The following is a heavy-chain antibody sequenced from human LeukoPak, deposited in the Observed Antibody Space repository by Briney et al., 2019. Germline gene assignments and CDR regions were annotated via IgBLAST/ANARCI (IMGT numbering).Heavy chain of an antibody. CDR2: ISWNSGSI. CDR3: AKGKYSGYDEGPLYFDY. CDR1: GFTFDDYA. J-gene: IGHJ4*02. Sequence: GGSLRLSCAASGFTFDDYAMHWVRQAPGKGLEWASGISWNSGSIGYADSVKGRFTISRDNAKNSLYLQMNSLRAEDTALYYRAKGKYSGYDEGPLYFDYWGQGTLVTVSS. D-gene: IGHD5-12*01. V-gene: IGHV3-9*01.